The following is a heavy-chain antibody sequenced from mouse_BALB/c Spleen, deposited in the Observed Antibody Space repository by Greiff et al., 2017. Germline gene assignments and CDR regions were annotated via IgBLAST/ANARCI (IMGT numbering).Heavy chain of an antibody. Sequence: EVQRVESGGGLVKPGGSLKLSCAASGFTFSDYCMYWVRQTPEKRLEWVATISDGGSYTYYPDSVKGRFTISRDNAKNNLYLQMSSLKSEDTAMYYCARDLYGNFAYWGQGTLVTVSA. CDR1: GFTFSDYC. CDR2: ISDGGSYT. J-gene: IGHJ3*01. CDR3: ARDLYGNFAY. V-gene: IGHV5-4*02. D-gene: IGHD2-1*01.